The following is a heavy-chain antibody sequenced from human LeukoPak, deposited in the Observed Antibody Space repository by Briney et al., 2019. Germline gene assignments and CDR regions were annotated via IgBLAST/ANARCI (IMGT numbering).Heavy chain of an antibody. CDR3: ARVGGITIFGVVIHYFDY. D-gene: IGHD3-3*01. Sequence: GGSLRLSCAASGFTFSGYWMSWVRQAPGKGLEWVANIKQDGSEKYYVDSVKGRFTISRDNAKNSLYLQMNSLRAEDTAVYYCARVGGITIFGVVIHYFDYWGQGTLVTVSS. CDR1: GFTFSGYW. V-gene: IGHV3-7*01. CDR2: IKQDGSEK. J-gene: IGHJ4*02.